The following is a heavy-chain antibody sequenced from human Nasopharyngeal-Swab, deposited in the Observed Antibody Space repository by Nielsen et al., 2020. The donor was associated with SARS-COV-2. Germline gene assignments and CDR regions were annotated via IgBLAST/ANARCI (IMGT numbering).Heavy chain of an antibody. D-gene: IGHD3-16*01. J-gene: IGHJ3*02. CDR2: ISYDGSNK. CDR3: ARDIMGDYAAFDI. Sequence: WIRQPPGKGLEWVAVISYDGSNKYYADSVKGRFTISRDNSKNTLYLQMNSLTAEDTAVYYCARDIMGDYAAFDIWGQGTMVTVSS. V-gene: IGHV3-33*05.